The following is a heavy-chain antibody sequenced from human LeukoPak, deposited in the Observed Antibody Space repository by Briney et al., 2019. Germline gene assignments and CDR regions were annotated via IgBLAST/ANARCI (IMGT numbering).Heavy chain of an antibody. CDR3: ARAYFDWLLLGYGMDV. J-gene: IGHJ6*02. CDR1: GFTFSSYA. V-gene: IGHV3-23*01. Sequence: GASLRLSCAASGFTFSSYAMSWVRQAPGKGLEWVSAISGSGSSTYYADSVKGRFTISRDNSRNTLYLQMNSLRAEDTAVYYCARAYFDWLLLGYGMDVWGQGTTVTVSS. CDR2: ISGSGSST. D-gene: IGHD3-9*01.